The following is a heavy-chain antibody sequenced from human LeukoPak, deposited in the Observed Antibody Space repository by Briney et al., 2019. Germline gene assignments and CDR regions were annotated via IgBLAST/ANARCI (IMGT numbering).Heavy chain of an antibody. CDR2: IYYSGST. CDR3: ARHVRFGEFRG. Sequence: SETLSLTCTVSGGSISSYYWSWIRQPPGKGLEWIGYIYYSGSTNYNPSLKSRVTISVDTSKNQFSLKLSSVTAVDTAVYYCARHVRFGEFRGWGQGTLVTVSS. J-gene: IGHJ4*02. V-gene: IGHV4-59*08. D-gene: IGHD3-10*01. CDR1: GGSISSYY.